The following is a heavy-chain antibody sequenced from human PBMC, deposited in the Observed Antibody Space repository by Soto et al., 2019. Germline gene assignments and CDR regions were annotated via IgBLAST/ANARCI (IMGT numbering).Heavy chain of an antibody. J-gene: IGHJ6*02. CDR1: GFTFTSSA. CDR3: AAGSEYYYYYGMDV. Sequence: ASVKVSCKASGFTFTSSAVQWVRQARGQRLERIGWIVVGSGNTNYAQKFQERVTITRDMSTSTAYMELSSLRSEDTAVYYCAAGSEYYYYYGMDVWGQGTTVTVSS. CDR2: IVVGSGNT. V-gene: IGHV1-58*01.